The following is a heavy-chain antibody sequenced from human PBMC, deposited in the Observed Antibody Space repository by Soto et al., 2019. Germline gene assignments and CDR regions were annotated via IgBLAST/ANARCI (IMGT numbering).Heavy chain of an antibody. CDR1: GFTFSSYG. CDR3: ARGRGYNYGYSDY. Sequence: GGSLRLSCAASGFTFSSYGLHWVRQAPGRGLEWVAVIWYDGSNKYYADSVKGRFTISRDNSKNTLYLQMNSLRAEDTAVYYCARGRGYNYGYSDYWGQGTLVTVSS. J-gene: IGHJ4*02. D-gene: IGHD5-18*01. CDR2: IWYDGSNK. V-gene: IGHV3-33*01.